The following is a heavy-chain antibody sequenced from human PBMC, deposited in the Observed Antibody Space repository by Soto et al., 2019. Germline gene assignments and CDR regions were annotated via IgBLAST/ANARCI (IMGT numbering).Heavy chain of an antibody. V-gene: IGHV4-34*01. CDR1: GGSFSGYY. D-gene: IGHD2-2*01. CDR2: INHSGST. J-gene: IGHJ6*03. Sequence: QVQLQQWGAGLLKPSETLSLTCAVYGGSFSGYYWSWIRQPPGKGLEWIGEINHSGSTNYNPSLTLRFTISVDPSQSRFSLKLSSVPAADTAVYYCARGGVGYCSSTSCYERYYYYSMDVWGKGTTVTVPS. CDR3: ARGGVGYCSSTSCYERYYYYSMDV.